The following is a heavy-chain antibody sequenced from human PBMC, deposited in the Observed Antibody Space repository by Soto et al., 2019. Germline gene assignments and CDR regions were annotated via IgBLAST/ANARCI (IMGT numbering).Heavy chain of an antibody. V-gene: IGHV3-11*01. CDR3: ARERENDIVVVPAAVFDC. Sequence: GRSLRLSCAASGFTFSDFYMSWIRQAPGKGLEWVSYISSSGSTIYYADSVKGRFTISRDNAKNSLYLQMNSLRAEDTAVYYCARERENDIVVVPAAVFDCWGQGTLVTVSS. CDR1: GFTFSDFY. CDR2: ISSSGSTI. J-gene: IGHJ4*02. D-gene: IGHD2-2*01.